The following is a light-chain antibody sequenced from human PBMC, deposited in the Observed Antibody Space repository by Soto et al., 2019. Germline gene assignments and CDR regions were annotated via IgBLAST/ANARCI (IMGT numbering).Light chain of an antibody. V-gene: IGLV1-40*01. J-gene: IGLJ1*01. CDR1: SSNIGAGYD. CDR2: TNN. CDR3: QSFDSSLVNCV. Sequence: QSVLTQPPSVSGAPGQRVTISCTGSSSNIGAGYDVHWYQQLPGTAPKLLIYTNNNRPSGVPDRFSGSKSGTSASLAITGLQAEDEADYYCQSFDSSLVNCVFGTGTKLTVL.